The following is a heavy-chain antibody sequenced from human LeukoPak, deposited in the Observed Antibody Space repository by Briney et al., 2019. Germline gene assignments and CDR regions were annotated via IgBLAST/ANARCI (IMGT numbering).Heavy chain of an antibody. V-gene: IGHV4-59*08. D-gene: IGHD2-2*01. J-gene: IGHJ4*02. CDR2: IYYSGST. Sequence: GYIYYSGSTNYNPSLKSRVTISVDTSKNQFSLKLSSVTAADTAVYYCASSMPLFSSFDYWGQGTLVTVSS. CDR3: ASSMPLFSSFDY.